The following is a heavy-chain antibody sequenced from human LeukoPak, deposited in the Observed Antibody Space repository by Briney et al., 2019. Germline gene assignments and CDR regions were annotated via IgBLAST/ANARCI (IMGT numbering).Heavy chain of an antibody. Sequence: GGSLRLSCAASGFTFSSFAMSWVRQAPGKGLEWVSTISGSGGGTWYADSVKGRFAISRDNSKHTLYLQMNSLRAEDTAVYYCAKDRGSPPDAFDIWGQGTMVTVSS. D-gene: IGHD3-16*01. CDR3: AKDRGSPPDAFDI. J-gene: IGHJ3*02. CDR1: GFTFSSFA. CDR2: ISGSGGGT. V-gene: IGHV3-23*01.